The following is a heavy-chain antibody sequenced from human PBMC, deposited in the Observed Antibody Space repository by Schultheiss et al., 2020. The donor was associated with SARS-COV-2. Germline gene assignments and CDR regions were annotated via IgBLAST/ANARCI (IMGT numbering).Heavy chain of an antibody. CDR3: ARSNGDDWGGQAWFDP. D-gene: IGHD4-23*01. V-gene: IGHV3-23*01. Sequence: GGSLRLSCAASGFTFSSYAMSWVRQAPGKGLEWVSAISGSGGSTFYADSVKGRFTISRDNSKNTLYLQMNSLRVEDTAVYSCARSNGDDWGGQAWFDPWGQGTLVTVSS. J-gene: IGHJ5*02. CDR1: GFTFSSYA. CDR2: ISGSGGST.